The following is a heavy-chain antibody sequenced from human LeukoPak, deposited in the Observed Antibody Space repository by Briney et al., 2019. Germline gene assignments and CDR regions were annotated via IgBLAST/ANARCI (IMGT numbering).Heavy chain of an antibody. CDR1: GFTVSRNY. CDR2: LYSDGST. Sequence: GGSLRLSCAASGFTVSRNYMSWVRQAPGKGLEWVSVLYSDGSTYYADSVKGRSTISRDNSKNTLYLQMNSLRAEDTAVYYCAKNSYYDSSGYPPLFDYWGQGTLVTVSS. J-gene: IGHJ4*02. D-gene: IGHD3-22*01. CDR3: AKNSYYDSSGYPPLFDY. V-gene: IGHV3-53*01.